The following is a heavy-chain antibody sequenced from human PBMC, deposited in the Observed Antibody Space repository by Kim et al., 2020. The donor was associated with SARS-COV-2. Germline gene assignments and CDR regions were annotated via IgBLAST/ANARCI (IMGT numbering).Heavy chain of an antibody. D-gene: IGHD6-6*01. V-gene: IGHV3-30-3*01. CDR2: ISYDGSNK. CDR3: ATEGRIAARTIDY. Sequence: GGSLRLSCAASGFTFSSYAMHWVRQAPGKGLEWVAVISYDGSNKYYADSVKGRFTISRDNSKNTLYLQMNSLRAEDTAVYYCATEGRIAARTIDYWGQGTLVTVSS. CDR1: GFTFSSYA. J-gene: IGHJ4*02.